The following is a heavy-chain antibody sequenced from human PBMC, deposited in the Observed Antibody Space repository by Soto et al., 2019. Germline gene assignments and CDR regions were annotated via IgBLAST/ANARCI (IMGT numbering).Heavy chain of an antibody. D-gene: IGHD6-19*01. CDR3: ARDSGIVVAGNWFDP. Sequence: QVQLVESGGGVVQPGRSRSLSVAGSGFPFSTYGWHWVRQAPDKGLEGVAVIWYEGSNKYYADSVKGRFTISRDNSKNTLYLQMNSLRAEDTAVYYCARDSGIVVAGNWFDPWGQGTLVTVSS. CDR2: IWYEGSNK. V-gene: IGHV3-33*01. J-gene: IGHJ5*02. CDR1: GFPFSTYG.